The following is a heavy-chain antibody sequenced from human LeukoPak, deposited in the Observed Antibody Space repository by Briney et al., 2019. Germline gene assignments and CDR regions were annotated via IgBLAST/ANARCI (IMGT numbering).Heavy chain of an antibody. CDR2: IYTSGST. D-gene: IGHD7-27*01. Sequence: SETLSLTCTVYSGSFSGYFWSWIRQPAGKGLEWIGRIYTSGSTNYNPSLKSRVTISVDTSKNQFSLKLSSVTAADTAVYYCARSRRSTTRWGLYYYYYMDVWGKGTTVTISS. CDR3: ARSRRSTTRWGLYYYYYMDV. CDR1: SGSFSGYF. J-gene: IGHJ6*03. V-gene: IGHV4-4*07.